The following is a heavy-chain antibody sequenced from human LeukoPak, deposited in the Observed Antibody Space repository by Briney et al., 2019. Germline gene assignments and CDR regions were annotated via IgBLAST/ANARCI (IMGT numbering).Heavy chain of an antibody. CDR2: IIPIFGTA. V-gene: IGHV1-69*05. J-gene: IGHJ3*02. CDR3: ARGPPSGGYHDYETYAFDI. Sequence: ASVKVSCKASGGTFSSYAISWVRQAPGQGLEWMGGIIPIFGTANYAQKFQGRVTITTDESTSTAYMELSSLRSEDTAVYYCARGPPSGGYHDYETYAFDIWGQGTMVTVSS. CDR1: GGTFSSYA. D-gene: IGHD3-22*01.